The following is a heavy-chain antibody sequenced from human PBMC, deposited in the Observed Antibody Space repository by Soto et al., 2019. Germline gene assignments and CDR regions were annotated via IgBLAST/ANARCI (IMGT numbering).Heavy chain of an antibody. D-gene: IGHD3-9*01. CDR2: INHSGST. Sequence: PSETLSLTFAVYGGSFSGYYWSWIRQPPGKGLEWIGEINHSGSTNYNPSLKSRVTISVDTSKNQFSLKLSSVTAADTAVYYCARAGPNYDILTGYYLYYFDYWGQGTLVTVSS. CDR3: ARAGPNYDILTGYYLYYFDY. V-gene: IGHV4-34*01. CDR1: GGSFSGYY. J-gene: IGHJ4*02.